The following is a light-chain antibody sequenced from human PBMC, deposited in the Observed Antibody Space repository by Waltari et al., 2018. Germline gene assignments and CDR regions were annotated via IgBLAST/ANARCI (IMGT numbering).Light chain of an antibody. J-gene: IGLJ2*01. CDR3: CSYAGIYTLA. CDR1: SSDVGGYNY. V-gene: IGLV2-11*01. CDR2: DIN. Sequence: QSALTQPRSVAGSLGQSVTISCSGTSSDVGGYNYVSWYQQHPGKAPKLIIYDINKRPSGVPERFSGSKSGNTASLTISRLQSDDEADYYCCSYAGIYTLAFGGGTKLTVL.